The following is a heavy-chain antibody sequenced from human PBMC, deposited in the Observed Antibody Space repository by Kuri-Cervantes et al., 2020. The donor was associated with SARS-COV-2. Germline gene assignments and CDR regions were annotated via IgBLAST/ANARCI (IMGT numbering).Heavy chain of an antibody. J-gene: IGHJ5*02. V-gene: IGHV4-34*01. D-gene: IGHD3-3*01. CDR1: GGSFNGYY. Sequence: GSLRLSCAVYGGSFNGYYWSWIRQPPGKGLEWIGEINHSRSTNYNPSLKSRVTISVDTSKNQFSLKLSSVTAADTAVYYCAMSYYDFWSGYYTRSGWFDPWGQGTLVTVSS. CDR3: AMSYYDFWSGYYTRSGWFDP. CDR2: INHSRST.